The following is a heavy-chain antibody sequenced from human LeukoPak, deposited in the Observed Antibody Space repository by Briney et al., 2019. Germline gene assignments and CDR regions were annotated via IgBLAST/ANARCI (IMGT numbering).Heavy chain of an antibody. Sequence: PSQTLSLTCAVSGGSISSGGYSWSWIRQPPGKGLEWIGYIYHSGSTYYNPSLKSRVTISVDRSKNQFSLKLSSVTAADTAVYYCARELAAMVASYYYYGMDVWGQGTTVTVSS. D-gene: IGHD5-18*01. V-gene: IGHV4-30-2*01. CDR3: ARELAAMVASYYYYGMDV. J-gene: IGHJ6*02. CDR1: GGSISSGGYS. CDR2: IYHSGST.